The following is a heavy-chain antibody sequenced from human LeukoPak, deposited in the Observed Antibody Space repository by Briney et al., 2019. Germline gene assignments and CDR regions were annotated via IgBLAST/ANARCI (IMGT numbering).Heavy chain of an antibody. CDR2: ISSRSNDI. CDR1: GFTFSNYG. D-gene: IGHD5-12*01. CDR3: ARDRGAYETDYGMDV. J-gene: IGHJ6*02. Sequence: GGSPRLSCAASGFTFSNYGLNWVRQAPGKGLEWVSSISSRSNDIFDADSLKGRFTSSRDNARNSVYLQMNSLRAEDTAVYYCARDRGAYETDYGMDVWGQGTTVTVSS. V-gene: IGHV3-21*04.